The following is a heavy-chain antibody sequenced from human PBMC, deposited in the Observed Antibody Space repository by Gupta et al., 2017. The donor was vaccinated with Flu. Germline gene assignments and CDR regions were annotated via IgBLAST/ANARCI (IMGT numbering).Heavy chain of an antibody. CDR3: AKYLWSVSSPTQTYFYYYGMDV. Sequence: EVQLLESGGGLIQPGGSLRLSRVASGFSFSNYAMSWARTVPGKGLERVQGISHTGSSTSYIDSVKGRFNSSRDNSKNTLYLEMNSLRAEDTAIYYCAKYLWSVSSPTQTYFYYYGMDVWGQGTTVTVSS. D-gene: IGHD3-3*01. CDR2: ISHTGSST. V-gene: IGHV3-23*01. J-gene: IGHJ6*02. CDR1: GFSFSNYA.